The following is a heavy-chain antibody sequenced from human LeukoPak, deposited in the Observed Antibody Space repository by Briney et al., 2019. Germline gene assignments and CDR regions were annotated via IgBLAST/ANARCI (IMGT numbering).Heavy chain of an antibody. D-gene: IGHD4-23*01. CDR3: ARDPGGNNYFDY. CDR2: IIPILGIA. J-gene: IGHJ4*02. Sequence: ASVKVSCKASGGTFSSYAISWVRQAPGQGLEWMGRIIPILGIANYAQKFQGRVTITADKSTSTAYMELSSLRSEDTAVYYCARDPGGNNYFDYWGQGTLVTVSS. V-gene: IGHV1-69*04. CDR1: GGTFSSYA.